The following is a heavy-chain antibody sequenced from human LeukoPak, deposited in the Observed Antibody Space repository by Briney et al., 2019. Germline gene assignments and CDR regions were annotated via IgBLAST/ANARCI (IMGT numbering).Heavy chain of an antibody. D-gene: IGHD3-22*01. J-gene: IGHJ3*02. CDR3: AAAPHFYHSGCYSMSSDAFDI. CDR1: GFTFTSSA. CDR2: IVVGSGNT. V-gene: IGHV1-58*02. Sequence: ASVKVSCKASGFTFTSSAMQWVRQARGQRLEWIGWIVVGSGNTNYAQKFQERVTITRDLSTSTAYMELSSLGSEDTAVYYCAAAPHFYHSGCYSMSSDAFDIWRQGTMVTVST.